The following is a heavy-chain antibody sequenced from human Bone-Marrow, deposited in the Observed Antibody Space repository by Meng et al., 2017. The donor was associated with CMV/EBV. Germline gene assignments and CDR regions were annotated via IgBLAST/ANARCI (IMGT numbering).Heavy chain of an antibody. CDR2: IRHDGTTK. Sequence: GESLKISCAASGFAFKNYGMSWVRQAPGKGLEWVAFIRHDGTTKFYGDSVKGRFTISRDNSKNTLYLQMNSLRAEETAVYYCAKDQLLFGGPNAYFDDWGQGTLVTVSS. V-gene: IGHV3-30*02. CDR3: AKDQLLFGGPNAYFDD. CDR1: GFAFKNYG. D-gene: IGHD3-16*01. J-gene: IGHJ4*02.